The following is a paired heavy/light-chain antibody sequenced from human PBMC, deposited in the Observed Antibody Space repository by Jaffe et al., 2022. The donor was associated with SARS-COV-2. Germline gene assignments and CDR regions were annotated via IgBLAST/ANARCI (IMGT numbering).Light chain of an antibody. V-gene: IGKV1-39*01. J-gene: IGKJ1*01. CDR1: QSISSY. CDR2: AAS. Sequence: DIQMTQSPSSLSASVGDRVTITCRASQSISSYLNWYQQKPGKAPKLLIYAASSLQSGVPSRFSGSGSGTDFTLTISSLQPEDFATYYCQQSYTIPRTFGQGTKVEI. CDR3: QQSYTIPRT.
Heavy chain of an antibody. D-gene: IGHD6-13*01. V-gene: IGHV4-39*01. Sequence: QLQLQESGPGLVKPSETLSLTCTVSGGSISSSSYYWGWIRQPPGKGLEWIGSIYYSGNTHYNPSLKSRVTISVDTPKNQFSLRLSSVTAADTAVYYCVRRGSSTLLYGMDVWGQGTTVTVSS. CDR1: GGSISSSSYY. J-gene: IGHJ6*02. CDR3: VRRGSSTLLYGMDV. CDR2: IYYSGNT.